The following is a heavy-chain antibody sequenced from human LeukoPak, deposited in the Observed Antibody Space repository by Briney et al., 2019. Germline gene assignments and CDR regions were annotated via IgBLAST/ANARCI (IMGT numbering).Heavy chain of an antibody. CDR2: IYYSGST. Sequence: SETLSLTCTVSGGSISSSSYYWGWIRQPPGKGLEWIGSIYYSGSTYYNPSLKSRVTISVDTSKNQFSLKLSSVTAADTAVYYCARRGYSYGYMGYWGQGTQVTVSS. D-gene: IGHD5-18*01. CDR3: ARRGYSYGYMGY. V-gene: IGHV4-39*01. J-gene: IGHJ4*02. CDR1: GGSISSSSYY.